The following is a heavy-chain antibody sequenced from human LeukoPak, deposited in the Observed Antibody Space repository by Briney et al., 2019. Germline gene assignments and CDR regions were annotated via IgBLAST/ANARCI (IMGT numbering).Heavy chain of an antibody. CDR3: ARENYYDSSGYYFFDY. Sequence: GASVKVSCKASGYTFTGFYMHWVRQAPGQGLEWMGWISAYNGNTNYAQKLQGRVTMTTDTSTSTAYMELRSLRSDDTAVYYCARENYYDSSGYYFFDYWGQGTLVTVSS. CDR1: GYTFTGFY. CDR2: ISAYNGNT. V-gene: IGHV1-18*04. J-gene: IGHJ4*02. D-gene: IGHD3-22*01.